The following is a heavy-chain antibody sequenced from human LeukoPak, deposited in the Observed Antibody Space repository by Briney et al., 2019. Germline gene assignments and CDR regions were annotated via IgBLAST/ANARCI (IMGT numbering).Heavy chain of an antibody. CDR1: GGSFSGYY. Sequence: SETLSLTCAVYGGSFSGYYWSWIRQPPGKGLEWIGEIHHSGSTNYNPSLKSRVTISVDTSKNQFFLKLSSETAADTAVYYCARRLLLRFGSPFDYWGQGTLVTVSS. CDR2: IHHSGST. CDR3: ARRLLLRFGSPFDY. J-gene: IGHJ4*02. D-gene: IGHD3-10*01. V-gene: IGHV4-34*01.